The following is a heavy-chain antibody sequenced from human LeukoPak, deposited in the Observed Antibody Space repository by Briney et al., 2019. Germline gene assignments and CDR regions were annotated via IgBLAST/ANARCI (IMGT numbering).Heavy chain of an antibody. J-gene: IGHJ5*02. CDR3: GRDLVSRQEVDQP. CDR2: IIPIFGTA. Sequence: SVKVSCKASGGTFSSYAISWVRQAPGQGLEWMGGIIPIFGTANYAQKFQGRVTITADESTSTAYMELSSLRSEDTAVYYCGRDLVSRQEVDQPWGQGTLVTVSS. CDR1: GGTFSSYA. D-gene: IGHD1-26*01. V-gene: IGHV1-69*13.